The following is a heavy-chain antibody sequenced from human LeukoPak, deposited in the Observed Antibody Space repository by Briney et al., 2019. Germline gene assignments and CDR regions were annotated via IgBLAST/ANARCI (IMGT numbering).Heavy chain of an antibody. CDR3: ASAHYHRAINY. V-gene: IGHV3-48*02. J-gene: IGHJ4*02. CDR1: GFTFSTFS. CDR2: ISSTSHSI. D-gene: IGHD1-14*01. Sequence: GGSLRLSCAASGFTFSTFSMNWVRQAPGKGLEWVAHISSTSHSIYYADSVKGRFTISRDNAKNSLFLHMNSLRDEDTAVYYCASAHYHRAINYWGQGTLVTVSS.